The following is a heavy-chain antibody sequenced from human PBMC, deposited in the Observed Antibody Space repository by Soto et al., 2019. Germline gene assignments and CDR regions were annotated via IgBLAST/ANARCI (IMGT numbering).Heavy chain of an antibody. CDR1: GGSISSYY. CDR2: IYYSGST. CDR3: ARAGYSYGSGWFDY. D-gene: IGHD5-18*01. V-gene: IGHV4-59*01. Sequence: LETLSLTCTVSGGSISSYYWSWIRQPPGKGLEWIGYIYYSGSTNYNPSLKSRVTISVDTSKNQFSLKLSSVTAADTAVYYCARAGYSYGSGWFDYWGQGTLVTVSS. J-gene: IGHJ4*02.